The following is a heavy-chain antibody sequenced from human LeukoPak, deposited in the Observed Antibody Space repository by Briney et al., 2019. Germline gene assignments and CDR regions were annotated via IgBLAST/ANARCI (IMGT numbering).Heavy chain of an antibody. Sequence: AETLSLTCTVSGGSISSYYWSWIRQPPGKGLEWIGYIYYSGSTNYNPSLKSRVTISVDTSKNQFSLKLRSVTAADTAVYYCAGGSSGYYYSVDYWGQGTLVTVSS. CDR2: IYYSGST. CDR1: GGSISSYY. D-gene: IGHD3-22*01. CDR3: AGGSSGYYYSVDY. J-gene: IGHJ4*02. V-gene: IGHV4-59*01.